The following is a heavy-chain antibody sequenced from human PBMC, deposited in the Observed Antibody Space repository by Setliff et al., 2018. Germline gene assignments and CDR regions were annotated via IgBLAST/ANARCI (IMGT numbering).Heavy chain of an antibody. Sequence: SVKVSCKASGYTFTSYGISWVRQAPGQGLEWMGGIIPIFGTANYAQKFQGRVTITTDESTSTAYMELSSLRSEDTAVYYCARDYPADSSGWYPYYWGQGTLVTVSS. J-gene: IGHJ4*02. CDR2: IIPIFGTA. CDR1: GYTFTSYG. D-gene: IGHD6-19*01. CDR3: ARDYPADSSGWYPYY. V-gene: IGHV1-69*05.